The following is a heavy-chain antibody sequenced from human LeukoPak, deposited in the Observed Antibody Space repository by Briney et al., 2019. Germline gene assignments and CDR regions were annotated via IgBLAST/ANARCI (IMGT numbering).Heavy chain of an antibody. Sequence: SETLSLTCTVSGGSISSYYWSWIRQPPGKGLEWLGRIYTSGSTNYNPSLKSRVTISVDTSKNQFSLKLSSVTAADTAVYYCARHNYDSSGAFDVWGLGTMVSVSS. CDR2: IYTSGST. CDR1: GGSISSYY. D-gene: IGHD3-22*01. J-gene: IGHJ3*01. V-gene: IGHV4-59*08. CDR3: ARHNYDSSGAFDV.